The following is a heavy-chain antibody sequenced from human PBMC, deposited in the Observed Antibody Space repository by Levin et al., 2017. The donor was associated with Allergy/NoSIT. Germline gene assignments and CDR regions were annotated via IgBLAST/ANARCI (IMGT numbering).Heavy chain of an antibody. CDR3: ARGPAAARQNY. J-gene: IGHJ4*02. CDR1: GFTVSSNY. D-gene: IGHD6-13*01. V-gene: IGHV3-53*01. Sequence: GGSLRLSCAASGFTVSSNYMSWVRQAPGKGLEWVSVIYSGGSTYYADSVKGRFTISRDNSKNTLYLQMNSLRAEDTAVYYCARGPAAARQNYWGQGTLVTVSS. CDR2: IYSGGST.